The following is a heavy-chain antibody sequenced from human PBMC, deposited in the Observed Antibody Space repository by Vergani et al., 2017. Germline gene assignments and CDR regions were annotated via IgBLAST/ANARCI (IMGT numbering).Heavy chain of an antibody. CDR3: ARDRGSGSYYTLDAFDI. J-gene: IGHJ3*02. D-gene: IGHD3-10*01. CDR1: GGSISSYY. CDR2: IYYSGST. V-gene: IGHV4-59*01. Sequence: QVQLQESGPGLVKPSETLSLTCTVSGGSISSYYWSWIRHPPGKGLEWIGYIYYSGSTTYNPSLKSRVTISLDTSKNQFSLKLSSVTAADTAVYYCARDRGSGSYYTLDAFDIWGQGTMVTVSS.